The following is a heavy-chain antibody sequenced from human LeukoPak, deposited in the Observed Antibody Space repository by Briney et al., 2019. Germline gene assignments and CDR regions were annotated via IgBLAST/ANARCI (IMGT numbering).Heavy chain of an antibody. J-gene: IGHJ4*02. D-gene: IGHD3-3*01. CDR3: ARAGDFWRGDY. V-gene: IGHV4-30-4*01. CDR1: GGSISSGDYY. CDR2: IYYSGTT. Sequence: PSETLSLTCTVSGGSISSGDYYWSWIRQPPGKGLEWIGYIYYSGTTYYNPSLKSRVTISVDTSKNQFSLKLSSVTAADTAVYDSARAGDFWRGDYWGQGTLVTVST.